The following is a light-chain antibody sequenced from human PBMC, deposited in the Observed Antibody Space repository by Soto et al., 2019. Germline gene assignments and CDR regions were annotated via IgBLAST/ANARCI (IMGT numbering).Light chain of an antibody. CDR3: SSLTGARTLYV. CDR1: SSDVGGYKY. J-gene: IGLJ1*01. V-gene: IGLV2-14*01. Sequence: QSVLTQPASVSGSPGQSITISCAGTSSDVGGYKYVSWSQQNPGKAPKLIIYEVSSRPSGVSNRFSGSKSVNTASPTISGLQAEDNADYYCSSLTGARTLYVFGSGTKVPVL. CDR2: EVS.